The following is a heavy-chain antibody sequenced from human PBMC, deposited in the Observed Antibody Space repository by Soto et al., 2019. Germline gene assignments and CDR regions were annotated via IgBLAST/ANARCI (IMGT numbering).Heavy chain of an antibody. CDR3: ARESGGATATLDYYYFYMDV. V-gene: IGHV1-2*04. CDR2: INPSGGVT. Sequence: QVQLVQSGAEVKRPGASVTVSCRSSGDTFNDYYIHWVRQAPGHGLEWMGWINPSGGVTKYAQKFQGWVSMTRDTSIRTVSMQLSRLRSDDPAVYYCARESGGATATLDYYYFYMDVWGTGTTVTVSS. CDR1: GDTFNDYY. J-gene: IGHJ6*03. D-gene: IGHD5-12*01.